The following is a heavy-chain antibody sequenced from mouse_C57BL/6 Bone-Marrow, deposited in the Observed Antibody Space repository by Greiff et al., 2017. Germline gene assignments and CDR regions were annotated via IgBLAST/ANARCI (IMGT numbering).Heavy chain of an antibody. Sequence: VNLVESGAELVRPGASVTLSCKASGYTFTDYEMHWVKQTPVHGLEWIGAIDPETGGTAYNQKFKGKAILTADKSSSTAYMELRSLTSEDSAVYYCTSYYGSSYGAYWGQGTLVTVSA. CDR2: IDPETGGT. V-gene: IGHV1-15*01. CDR3: TSYYGSSYGAY. D-gene: IGHD1-1*01. CDR1: GYTFTDYE. J-gene: IGHJ3*01.